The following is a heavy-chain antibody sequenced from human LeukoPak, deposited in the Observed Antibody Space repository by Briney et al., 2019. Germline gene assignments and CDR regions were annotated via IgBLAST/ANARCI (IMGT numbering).Heavy chain of an antibody. CDR1: GGTFSSYA. J-gene: IGHJ5*02. D-gene: IGHD6-13*01. CDR2: IIPIFGTA. V-gene: IGHV1-69*01. Sequence: SVKVSCKASGGTFSSYAISWVRQAPGQGLEWMGGIIPIFGTANYAQRFQGRVTITADESTSIAYMELSSLRSEDTAVYYCARKSSSWYFNWFDPWGQGTLVTVSS. CDR3: ARKSSSWYFNWFDP.